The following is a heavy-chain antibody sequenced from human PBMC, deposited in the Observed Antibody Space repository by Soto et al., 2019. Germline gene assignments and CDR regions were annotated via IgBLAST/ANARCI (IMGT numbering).Heavy chain of an antibody. CDR1: GYSFTSYW. CDR3: ARRVVLTVTTGLYYYYGMDV. J-gene: IGHJ6*02. Sequence: GESLKISCKGSGYSFTSYWISWVRQMPGKGLEWMGRIDPSDSYTNYSPSFQGHVTISADKSISTAYLQWSSLKASDTAMYYCARRVVLTVTTGLYYYYGMDVWGQGTTVTVS. CDR2: IDPSDSYT. D-gene: IGHD4-4*01. V-gene: IGHV5-10-1*01.